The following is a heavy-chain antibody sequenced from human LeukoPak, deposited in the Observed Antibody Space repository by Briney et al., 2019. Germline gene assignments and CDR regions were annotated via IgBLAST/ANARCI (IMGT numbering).Heavy chain of an antibody. CDR3: ARDPEGAYDSWSGYYPNYFDY. CDR1: GGSISSYY. D-gene: IGHD3-3*01. J-gene: IGHJ4*02. V-gene: IGHV4-59*01. Sequence: SETLSLTCTVSGGSISSYYWSWIRQPPGKGLEWIGYIYYSGSTNYNPSLKSRVTISVDTSKNQFSLKLSSVTAADTAVYYCARDPEGAYDSWSGYYPNYFDYWGQGTLVTVSS. CDR2: IYYSGST.